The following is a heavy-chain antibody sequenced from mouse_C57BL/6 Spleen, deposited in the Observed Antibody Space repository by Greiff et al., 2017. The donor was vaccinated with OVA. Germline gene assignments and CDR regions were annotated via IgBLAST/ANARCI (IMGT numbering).Heavy chain of an antibody. CDR3: ARKGLLPYYYAMDY. CDR2: IWSGGST. J-gene: IGHJ4*01. Sequence: QVQLQQSGPGLVQPSQSLSITCTVSGFSLTSYGVHWVRQSPGKGLEWLGVIWSGGSTDYNAAFISRLSISKDNSTSQVFFKMNSLQADDTAIYYCARKGLLPYYYAMDYWGQGTSVTVSS. V-gene: IGHV2-2*01. D-gene: IGHD2-3*01. CDR1: GFSLTSYG.